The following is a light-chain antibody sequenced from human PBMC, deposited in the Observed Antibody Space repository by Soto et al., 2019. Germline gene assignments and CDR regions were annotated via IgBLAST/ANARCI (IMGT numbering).Light chain of an antibody. CDR2: GNN. Sequence: QSVLTQPPSVSGAPGQRVTISCTGSSSNIGAGYEVHWYQQLPGTAPKLLIYGNNNRPSGVPDRISGSKPGTSVSLAITGLRAEDEADYYCLSYDSSLGVVFGGGTQLTVL. CDR3: LSYDSSLGVV. CDR1: SSNIGAGYE. J-gene: IGLJ3*02. V-gene: IGLV1-40*01.